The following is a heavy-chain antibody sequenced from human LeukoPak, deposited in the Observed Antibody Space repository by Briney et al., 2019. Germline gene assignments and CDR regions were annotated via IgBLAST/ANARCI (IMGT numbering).Heavy chain of an antibody. J-gene: IGHJ4*02. V-gene: IGHV3-48*02. CDR1: GFTLSTYA. Sequence: GGSLRLSCAASGFTLSTYAMNWVRQAPGKGLEWLSYISSSSSTIYYADSAKGRFTISRDNAKNSLYLQMNSLRDDDTAVYYCARNEWAGFWGQGTLVTVSS. CDR2: ISSSSSTI. CDR3: ARNEWAGF. D-gene: IGHD1-26*01.